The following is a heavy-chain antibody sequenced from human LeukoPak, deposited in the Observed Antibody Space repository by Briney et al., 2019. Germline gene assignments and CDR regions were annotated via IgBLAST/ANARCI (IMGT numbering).Heavy chain of an antibody. CDR3: NGQWLVPYYYYYMDV. V-gene: IGHV3-48*03. CDR2: ISSSGSTI. D-gene: IGHD6-19*01. J-gene: IGHJ6*03. CDR1: AFTFSSYA. Sequence: GGSLRLSCAASAFTFSSYAMSWVRQAPGKGLEWVSYISSSGSTIYYADSVKGRFTISRDNAKNSLYLQMNSLRAEDTAVYYCNGQWLVPYYYYYMDVWGKGTTVTISS.